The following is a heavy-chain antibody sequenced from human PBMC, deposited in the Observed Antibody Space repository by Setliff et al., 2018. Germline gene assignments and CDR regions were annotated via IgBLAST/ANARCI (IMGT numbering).Heavy chain of an antibody. V-gene: IGHV1-2*06. CDR2: INPNSGGT. D-gene: IGHD3-10*01. CDR1: GNTFTGYY. Sequence: ASVKVSCKASGNTFTGYYIHWVRQAPGQGLEWMGRINPNSGGTNYAQKFQGRVTMTRDTSISTAYMELSRLRSDDTAVYYCARVGSLAPLYYGNYWGQGTLVTVSS. CDR3: ARVGSLAPLYYGNY. J-gene: IGHJ4*02.